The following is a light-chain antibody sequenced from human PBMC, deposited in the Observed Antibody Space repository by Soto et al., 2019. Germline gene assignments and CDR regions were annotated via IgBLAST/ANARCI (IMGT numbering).Light chain of an antibody. CDR1: SSDVGGYNS. CDR3: SSYTSSSTVV. V-gene: IGLV2-14*01. J-gene: IGLJ2*01. Sequence: QSALTQPASVSGSPGQSITISCTGSSSDVGGYNSVSWYQQHPSKAPKLMIYDVSNRPSGVSNRFSGSKSGNTASLTISGLLAEDEADYYCSSYTSSSTVVFGGGTKVTVL. CDR2: DVS.